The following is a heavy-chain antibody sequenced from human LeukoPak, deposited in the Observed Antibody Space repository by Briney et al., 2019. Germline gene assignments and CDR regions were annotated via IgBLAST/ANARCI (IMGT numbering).Heavy chain of an antibody. CDR3: ARDLAYYDSSALGY. J-gene: IGHJ4*02. V-gene: IGHV3-48*01. CDR2: ISSSSRTI. CDR1: GFTFSSYS. D-gene: IGHD3-22*01. Sequence: GGSLRLSCAASGFTFSSYSMNWVRQAPGKGLEWVSYISSSSRTIYYADSVKGRFTISRDNAKNSLYLQMNSLRAEDTAVYYCARDLAYYDSSALGYWGQGTLVTVSS.